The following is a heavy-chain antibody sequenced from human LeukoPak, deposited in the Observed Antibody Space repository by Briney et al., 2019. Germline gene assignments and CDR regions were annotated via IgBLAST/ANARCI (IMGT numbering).Heavy chain of an antibody. V-gene: IGHV3-21*01. CDR2: ISSSSSYI. Sequence: GGSLRLSCAASGFTFSSYAMSWVRQAPGKGLEWVSSISSSSSYIYYADSVKGRFTISRDSAKNSLYLQMNSLRAEDTAVYYCARVPLGYCSSTSCYALDYWGQGTLVTVSS. CDR1: GFTFSSYA. J-gene: IGHJ4*02. CDR3: ARVPLGYCSSTSCYALDY. D-gene: IGHD2-2*01.